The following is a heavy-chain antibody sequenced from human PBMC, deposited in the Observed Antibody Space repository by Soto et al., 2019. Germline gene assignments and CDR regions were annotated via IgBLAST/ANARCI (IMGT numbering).Heavy chain of an antibody. CDR3: ARRYGDYFDY. V-gene: IGHV4-39*01. D-gene: IGHD4-17*01. CDR1: GGSVRSSSYY. CDR2: IYYSGRT. J-gene: IGHJ4*02. Sequence: SETLSLTCTVSGGSVRSSSYYWGWIRQPPGKGLEWIASIYYSGRTHNNPALKSRVTMSIDTYTNQFSLKMNSVTAADTAVYYCARRYGDYFDYWGQGTLVTVS.